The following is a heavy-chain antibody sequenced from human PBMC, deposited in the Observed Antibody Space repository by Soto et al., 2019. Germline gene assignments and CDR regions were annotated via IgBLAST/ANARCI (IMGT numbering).Heavy chain of an antibody. CDR2: INTSGGST. J-gene: IGHJ4*02. D-gene: IGHD1-1*01. Sequence: EVQLLESGGGLVQPGGSLRLSCAASGFTFSTYDMSWVRQAPGKGLEWVSTINTSGGSTYYADSVKGRFTMSRDNSRTTLYVQMNSLGAEDAALYYCAKGGGNDVWGQGTLVTVSS. CDR1: GFTFSTYD. V-gene: IGHV3-23*01. CDR3: AKGGGNDV.